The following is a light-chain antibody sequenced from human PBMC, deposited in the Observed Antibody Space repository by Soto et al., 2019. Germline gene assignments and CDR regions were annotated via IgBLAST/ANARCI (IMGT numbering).Light chain of an antibody. J-gene: IGKJ4*01. CDR2: DAS. V-gene: IGKV3-11*01. CDR3: QQRSRWVLLT. CDR1: QSVSNY. Sequence: EIVLTHSPATLSLSPGERATLSCRASQSVSNYLAWFQQKPGKAPRLLIYDASNRATGIPARFSGSGSGTDFTLTISRLEPEDFAVYYCQQRSRWVLLTFGGGIKVEI.